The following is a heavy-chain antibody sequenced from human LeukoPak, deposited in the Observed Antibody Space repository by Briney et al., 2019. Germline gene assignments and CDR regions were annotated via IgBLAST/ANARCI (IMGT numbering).Heavy chain of an antibody. J-gene: IGHJ6*03. CDR3: ARDAPIQGYYYHYMDV. V-gene: IGHV4-39*07. Sequence: SETLSLTCAVSGGSINSGGYSWSWIRQPPGKGLEWIGSIHYSGSTNYNPSLKSRVTISVDTSKNQFSLKLSSVTAADTAVYYCARDAPIQGYYYHYMDVWGKGTTVTVSS. CDR1: GGSINSGGYS. CDR2: IHYSGST.